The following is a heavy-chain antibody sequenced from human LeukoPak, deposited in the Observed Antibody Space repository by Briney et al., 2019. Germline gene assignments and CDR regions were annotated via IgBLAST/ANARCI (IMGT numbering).Heavy chain of an antibody. V-gene: IGHV1-2*02. CDR2: INPDSGGT. CDR1: GYTFTGYY. D-gene: IGHD3-3*01. CDR3: ARAGYDFWSGYSSLGY. J-gene: IGHJ4*02. Sequence: ASVKVSCKASGYTFTGYYMHWVRQAPGQGLEWMGWINPDSGGTNYAQKFQGRVTMTRDTSISTAYMELSRLRSDDTAVYYCARAGYDFWSGYSSLGYWGQGTLVTVSS.